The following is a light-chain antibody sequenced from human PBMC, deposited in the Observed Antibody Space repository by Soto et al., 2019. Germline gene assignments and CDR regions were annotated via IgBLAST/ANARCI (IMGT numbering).Light chain of an antibody. Sequence: EIVMTQSPARLSVSPGERATLSCRASQSVSSNLAWYQQKPGQAPRLLIYGASTRATGVPARFSGSGSGTDFTLTISSLEPDDFATYYCQQYNSYSPLTFGGGTKVDI. CDR3: QQYNSYSPLT. J-gene: IGKJ4*01. CDR2: GAS. V-gene: IGKV3D-15*01. CDR1: QSVSSN.